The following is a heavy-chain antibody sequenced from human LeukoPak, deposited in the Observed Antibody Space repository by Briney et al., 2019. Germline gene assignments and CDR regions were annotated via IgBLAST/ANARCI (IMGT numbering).Heavy chain of an antibody. D-gene: IGHD2-2*02. V-gene: IGHV1-2*02. CDR2: INPNNGDT. CDR1: GYTFTGYY. Sequence: ASVTVSCKASGYTFTGYYMHWVRQAPGQGLEWMGWINPNNGDTNYAQKFQGKITMTRDTSISTAYMELSRLRSDDTAVYYCARVWGYCSSTSCYTGGFDPWGQGTLVTVSS. J-gene: IGHJ5*02. CDR3: ARVWGYCSSTSCYTGGFDP.